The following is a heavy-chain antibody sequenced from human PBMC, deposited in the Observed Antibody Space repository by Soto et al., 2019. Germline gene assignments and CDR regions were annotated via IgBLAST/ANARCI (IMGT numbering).Heavy chain of an antibody. V-gene: IGHV3-30-3*01. D-gene: IGHD4-17*01. CDR2: MSYDGART. CDR1: GFTFTSYT. Sequence: GGSLRLSCATSGFTFTSYTMHWVRQVPGKGLEWIAFMSYDGARTDYADAVKGRFTISRDTSNNTLSLQMNNLRPDDTAMYFCARDRAYGDPNWFDPWGQGTLVTAPQ. J-gene: IGHJ5*02. CDR3: ARDRAYGDPNWFDP.